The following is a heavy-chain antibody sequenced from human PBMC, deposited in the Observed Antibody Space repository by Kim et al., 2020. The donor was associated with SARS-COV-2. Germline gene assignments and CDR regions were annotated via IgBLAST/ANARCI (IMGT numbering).Heavy chain of an antibody. CDR2: IYHSGST. CDR3: ARASYGSTWALNNFDY. D-gene: IGHD6-13*01. Sequence: SETLSLTYTVSRGSMSTYYWSWIRQPPGKGLEYIGYIYHSGSTNYNPSLRSRVTLSVDTSKNQFYMKMTSVTAADTAVYYCARASYGSTWALNNFDYWGQGNPVTVSS. J-gene: IGHJ4*02. CDR1: RGSMSTYY. V-gene: IGHV4-59*01.